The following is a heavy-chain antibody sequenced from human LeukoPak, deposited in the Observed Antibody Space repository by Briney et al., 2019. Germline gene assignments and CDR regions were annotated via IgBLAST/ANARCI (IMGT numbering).Heavy chain of an antibody. CDR1: GGTFSSYA. Sequence: ASVTVSFTASGGTFSSYAISWVRQAPGQGLEWMGRIIPILGIANYAQKFQGRVTITADKSTSTAYMELSSLRSEDTAVYYCAREWELPVFDYWGQGTLVTVSS. CDR3: AREWELPVFDY. J-gene: IGHJ4*02. CDR2: IIPILGIA. V-gene: IGHV1-69*04. D-gene: IGHD1-26*01.